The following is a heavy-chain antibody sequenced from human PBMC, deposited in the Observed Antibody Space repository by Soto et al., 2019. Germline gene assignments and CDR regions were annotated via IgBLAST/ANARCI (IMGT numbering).Heavy chain of an antibody. Sequence: GGSLRLSCTASGFTFGDYAMSWFRQAPGKGLEWVGFIRSKAYGGTTEYAASVKGRFTISRDDSKSIAYLQMNSLKTEDTAVYYCTRDVVPAAMLFGYWGQGTLVTVSS. D-gene: IGHD2-2*01. CDR1: GFTFGDYA. V-gene: IGHV3-49*03. CDR2: IRSKAYGGTT. J-gene: IGHJ4*02. CDR3: TRDVVPAAMLFGY.